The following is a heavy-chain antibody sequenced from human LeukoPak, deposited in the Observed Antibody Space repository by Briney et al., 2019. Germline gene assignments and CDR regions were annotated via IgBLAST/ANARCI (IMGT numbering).Heavy chain of an antibody. V-gene: IGHV4-34*01. CDR1: GGSFSGYY. CDR2: INHSGST. CDR3: ARGPSILTGCYDFDY. Sequence: SETLSLTCAVYGGSFSGYYWSWIRQPPGKGLEWIGEINHSGSTNYNPSLKSRVTISVDTSKNQFSLKLSSVTAADTAVYYCARGPSILTGCYDFDYWGQGTLVTVSS. D-gene: IGHD3-9*01. J-gene: IGHJ4*02.